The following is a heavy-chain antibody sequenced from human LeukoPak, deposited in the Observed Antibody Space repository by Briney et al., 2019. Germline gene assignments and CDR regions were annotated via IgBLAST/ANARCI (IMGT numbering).Heavy chain of an antibody. D-gene: IGHD3-22*01. CDR1: GGSFSGYY. J-gene: IGHJ5*02. Sequence: PSETLSLTCAVYGGSFSGYYWSWIRQPPGKGLEWIGEINHSGSTNYNPSLKSRVTISVDTSKNQFSLKLSSVTAADTAVYYCARGHLYYYDSSGYLNWFDPWGQGTLVTVSS. CDR2: INHSGST. CDR3: ARGHLYYYDSSGYLNWFDP. V-gene: IGHV4-34*01.